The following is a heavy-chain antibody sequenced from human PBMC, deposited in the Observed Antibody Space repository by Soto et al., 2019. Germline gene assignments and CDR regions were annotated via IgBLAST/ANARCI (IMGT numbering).Heavy chain of an antibody. CDR3: ARARQQLPDLSNWFDP. CDR2: ISAYNGNT. V-gene: IGHV1-18*01. Sequence: QVQLVQSGAEVKKPGASVKVSCKASGYTFTSYGISWVRQAPGQGLEWMGWISAYNGNTNYAQKLQGRVTMTTDTPTSTAYMELRSLRSDDTAVYYCARARQQLPDLSNWFDPWGQGTLFTVSA. D-gene: IGHD6-13*01. J-gene: IGHJ5*02. CDR1: GYTFTSYG.